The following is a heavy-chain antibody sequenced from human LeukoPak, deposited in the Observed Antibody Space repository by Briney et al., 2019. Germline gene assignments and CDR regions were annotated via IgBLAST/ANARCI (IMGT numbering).Heavy chain of an antibody. CDR3: ESRFVKLGATNY. J-gene: IGHJ4*02. D-gene: IGHD1-26*01. CDR2: INHTRGS. Sequence: PSETLSLTCAVYCGSFSGYYGTWIRQSPGKGLEWIGGINHTRGSRYNSFLRRRITLWVDTFQRHFALRLTSVTAADTAVYYSESRFVKLGATNYWGQGTLVTVSS. V-gene: IGHV4-34*01. CDR1: CGSFSGYY.